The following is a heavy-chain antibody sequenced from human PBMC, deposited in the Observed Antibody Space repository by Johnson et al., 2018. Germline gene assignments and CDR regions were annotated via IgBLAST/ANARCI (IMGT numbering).Heavy chain of an antibody. V-gene: IGHV3-48*01. J-gene: IGHJ4*02. CDR2: ITSSGTI. D-gene: IGHD1-26*01. CDR1: GFPFSFYS. CDR3: ARTAGSYFAYYFDY. Sequence: VQLVESGGGLVQXGGSLRLSCTVSGFPFSFYSMNWVRQAPGKGLEWVSYITSSGTIYYADSVKGRFTVSRDNANNSLYRQMNSLRAEDPGVYYCARTAGSYFAYYFDYWGQGTLVTVSS.